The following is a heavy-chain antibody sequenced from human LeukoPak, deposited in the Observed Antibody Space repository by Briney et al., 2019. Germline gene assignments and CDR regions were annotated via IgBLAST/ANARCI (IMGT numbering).Heavy chain of an antibody. Sequence: PSETLSLTCTVSGGFISSGGYYWSWIRQPPGKGLEWIGYIYHSGSTYYNPSLKSRVTISVDRSKNQFSLKLSSVTAADTAVYYCARGQWLVNYWGQGTLVTVSS. J-gene: IGHJ4*02. CDR3: ARGQWLVNY. CDR1: GGFISSGGYY. D-gene: IGHD6-19*01. CDR2: IYHSGST. V-gene: IGHV4-30-2*01.